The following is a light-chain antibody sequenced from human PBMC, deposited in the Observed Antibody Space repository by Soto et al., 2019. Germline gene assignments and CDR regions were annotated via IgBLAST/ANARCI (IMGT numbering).Light chain of an antibody. J-gene: IGKJ2*01. V-gene: IGKV3-20*01. CDR3: QQYGSSLGYT. CDR1: QSVSSSY. CDR2: GAS. Sequence: EIVLTQSPGTLSLSPGERATLSCRASQSVSSSYLVWYQQKPGQAPRLLIYGASSRATGIPDRFSGSGSGTDFTLTISRLEPEDFAMYYCQQYGSSLGYTFGQGTKLEIK.